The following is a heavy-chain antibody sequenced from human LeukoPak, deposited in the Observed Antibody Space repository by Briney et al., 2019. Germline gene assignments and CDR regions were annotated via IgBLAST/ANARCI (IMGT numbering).Heavy chain of an antibody. CDR3: ASHSGYDFSYFDY. J-gene: IGHJ4*02. CDR2: IYYSGST. CDR1: GGSISGFY. Sequence: SETLSLTRTVSGGSISGFYWSWIRRPPGKGLEWIGYIYYSGSTNYNPSLKSRVTISVDTSKNQFSLKLSSVTAADTAVYYCASHSGYDFSYFDYWGQGTLVTVSS. V-gene: IGHV4-59*01. D-gene: IGHD5-12*01.